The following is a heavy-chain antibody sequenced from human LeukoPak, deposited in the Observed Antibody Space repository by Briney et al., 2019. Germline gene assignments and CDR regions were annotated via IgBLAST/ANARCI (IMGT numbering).Heavy chain of an antibody. Sequence: SETLSLTCTVSIGSISSYYWSWIRQPPGKGLEWVGYIYYSGSTKYNPSLESRVTISVDTSKNQFSLKLSSVTAADTAVYYCSSEMATILTDWGQGTLVTVSS. CDR1: IGSISSYY. J-gene: IGHJ4*02. D-gene: IGHD5-24*01. V-gene: IGHV4-59*12. CDR2: IYYSGST. CDR3: SSEMATILTD.